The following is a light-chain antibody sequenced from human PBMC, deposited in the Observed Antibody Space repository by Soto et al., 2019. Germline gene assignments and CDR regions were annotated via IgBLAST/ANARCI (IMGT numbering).Light chain of an antibody. J-gene: IGKJ1*01. Sequence: EIVLAQSHGTLSLSPGERATLSCRASQSVTSTYLAWYQQRPGQAPRLLLYATSSRAIGVPDRFSGSGSGTDFTLTISRLEPEDFAVYYCQQYGSSGTFGQGAKVDIK. CDR1: QSVTSTY. CDR2: ATS. V-gene: IGKV3-20*01. CDR3: QQYGSSGT.